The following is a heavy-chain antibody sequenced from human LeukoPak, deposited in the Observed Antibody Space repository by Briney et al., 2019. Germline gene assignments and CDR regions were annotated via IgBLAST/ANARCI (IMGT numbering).Heavy chain of an antibody. D-gene: IGHD5-18*01. J-gene: IGHJ6*02. CDR3: AREGYTYGVSFYYGLDV. Sequence: PGGSLRLSCAASGFTFRSYSMHWVRQAPGKGLEWGAVISYDGSNKYYADSVKGRFTISRDNSKNTLYLQMNSLREEDMAVYYCAREGYTYGVSFYYGLDVWGQGTTVTVSS. V-gene: IGHV3-30-3*01. CDR2: ISYDGSNK. CDR1: GFTFRSYS.